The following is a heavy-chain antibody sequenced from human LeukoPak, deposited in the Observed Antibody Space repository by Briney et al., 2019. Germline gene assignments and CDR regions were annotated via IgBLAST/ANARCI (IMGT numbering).Heavy chain of an antibody. CDR3: ATDTGYSSSWYEGYYFDY. CDR1: GFTFSSYW. J-gene: IGHJ4*02. CDR2: INSDGSST. V-gene: IGHV3-74*01. D-gene: IGHD6-13*01. Sequence: GGSLRLSCAASGFTFSSYWMHWVRQAPGKGLVWVSRINSDGSSTSYADSVQGRFTISRDNAKNTLYLQMNSLRAEDTAVYYCATDTGYSSSWYEGYYFDYWGQGTLVTVSS.